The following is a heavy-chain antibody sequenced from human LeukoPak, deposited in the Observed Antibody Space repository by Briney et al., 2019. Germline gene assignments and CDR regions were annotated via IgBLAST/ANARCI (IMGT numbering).Heavy chain of an antibody. J-gene: IGHJ4*02. CDR1: GGSFNGYY. CDR3: ATEGYCSGGSCQGYVNY. Sequence: PSESLSLTCAVYGGSFNGYYWSWIRQPPGKGLEWIGEINHSGSTNYNPSLKSRVTMSVDTSKNQISLKVKSVTAADTAVYYCATEGYCSGGSCQGYVNYWGQGTLVTVSS. D-gene: IGHD2-15*01. CDR2: INHSGST. V-gene: IGHV4-34*01.